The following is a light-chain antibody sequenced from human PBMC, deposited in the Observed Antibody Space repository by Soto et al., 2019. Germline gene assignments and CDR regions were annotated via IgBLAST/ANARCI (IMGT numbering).Light chain of an antibody. CDR2: DAS. J-gene: IGKJ5*01. V-gene: IGKV3-20*01. CDR1: QSVGSY. Sequence: EIELIQSPSTLSLSPGERATLTCRASQSVGSYLAWYQHKPGQAPRLLISDASNRATGIPARFSGSGSGTDFTLTISRLEPEDFAVYYCQQYGSSSSITFGQGTRLEIK. CDR3: QQYGSSSSIT.